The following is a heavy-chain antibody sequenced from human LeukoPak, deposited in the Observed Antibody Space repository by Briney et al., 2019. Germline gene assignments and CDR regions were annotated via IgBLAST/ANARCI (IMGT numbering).Heavy chain of an antibody. CDR2: INSDGSSI. CDR1: GFTFSSYW. Sequence: GGSLKLSCAASGFTFSSYWMHWVRQAPGKGLVWVSRINSDGSSISYADSVKGRFTISRDNSKNTLYLQMNSLRTEDTAVYYCARGDSSWDYFDYWGQGTLVTVSS. J-gene: IGHJ4*02. V-gene: IGHV3-74*01. D-gene: IGHD6-13*01. CDR3: ARGDSSWDYFDY.